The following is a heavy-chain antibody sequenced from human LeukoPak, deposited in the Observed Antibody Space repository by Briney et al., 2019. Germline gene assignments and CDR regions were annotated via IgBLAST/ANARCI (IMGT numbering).Heavy chain of an antibody. CDR3: ARGSNDFWSGYYNWFEP. CDR1: GGSFSGYY. J-gene: IGHJ5*02. D-gene: IGHD3-3*01. Sequence: SETLSLTCAVYGGSFSGYYWSWIRQPPGKGLEWIGEINHSGSTNYNPSLKSRVTISVDTSKNQFSLKLISVTAADTAVYYCARGSNDFWSGYYNWFEPWGQGTLVTVSS. V-gene: IGHV4-34*01. CDR2: INHSGST.